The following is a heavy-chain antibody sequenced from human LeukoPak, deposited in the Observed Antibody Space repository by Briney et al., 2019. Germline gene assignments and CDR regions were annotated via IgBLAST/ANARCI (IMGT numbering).Heavy chain of an antibody. CDR2: ISGSGGST. V-gene: IGHV3-23*01. Sequence: GGSLRLSCAASGFTFSSYAMSWVRQAPGKGLEWVSAISGSGGSTYYAYSVKGRFTISRDNSKNTLYLQMNSLRAEDTAVYYCAKIGTAWIQLWLQSFDYWGQGTLVTVSS. D-gene: IGHD5-18*01. CDR1: GFTFSSYA. J-gene: IGHJ4*02. CDR3: AKIGTAWIQLWLQSFDY.